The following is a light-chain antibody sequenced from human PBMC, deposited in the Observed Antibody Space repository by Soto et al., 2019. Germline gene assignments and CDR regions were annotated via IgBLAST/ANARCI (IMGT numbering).Light chain of an antibody. CDR3: TSFTSDDTWV. V-gene: IGLV2-14*01. CDR1: SSDIGGYNY. CDR2: EVS. Sequence: QSALTQAASVSGSLGQSITISCTGTSSDIGGYNYVSWYQQHPGKTPKLIIYEVSNRPSGVSNRFSGFKSGNTASLTISGLQAEDEADYYCTSFTSDDTWVFGVGTKLTVL. J-gene: IGLJ3*02.